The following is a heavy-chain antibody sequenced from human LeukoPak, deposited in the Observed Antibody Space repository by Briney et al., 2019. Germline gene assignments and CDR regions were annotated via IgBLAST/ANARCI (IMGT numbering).Heavy chain of an antibody. CDR2: IASDGSST. J-gene: IGHJ4*02. Sequence: GGSLRLSCAASGYTFSSYWMNWVRQAPGKGLVWVSRIASDGSSTTYADSVKGRFSISRDNAKNTLYLQMNSLRVEDTAVYYCARGRPHGNDYWGQGTLVTVSS. CDR3: ARGRPHGNDY. D-gene: IGHD4-23*01. CDR1: GYTFSSYW. V-gene: IGHV3-74*01.